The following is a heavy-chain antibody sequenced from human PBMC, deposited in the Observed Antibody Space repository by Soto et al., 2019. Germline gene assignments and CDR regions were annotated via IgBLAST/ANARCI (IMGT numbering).Heavy chain of an antibody. J-gene: IGHJ6*02. CDR3: AREKGAYYGSGSYYNVGYYYGMDV. CDR2: TYYRSKWYN. Sequence: SQTLSLTCAISGDSVSSNSAAWNWIRQSPLRGLEWLGRTYYRSKWYNDYAVSVKSRITINPDTSKNQFSLQLNSVTPEDTAVYYCAREKGAYYGSGSYYNVGYYYGMDVWGQGTTVTVSS. D-gene: IGHD3-10*01. CDR1: GDSVSSNSAA. V-gene: IGHV6-1*01.